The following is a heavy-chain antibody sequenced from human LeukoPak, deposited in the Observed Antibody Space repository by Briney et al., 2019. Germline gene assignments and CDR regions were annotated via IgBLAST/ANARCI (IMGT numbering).Heavy chain of an antibody. J-gene: IGHJ4*02. CDR1: GGSISSYY. CDR3: ARENRQGGLLWFGAHYFDY. Sequence: SETLSLTCTVSGGSISSYYWSWIRQPPGKGLEWIGRIYYSGSTYYNPSLKSRVTISVDTSKNQFSLKLSSVTAADTAVYYYARENRQGGLLWFGAHYFDYWGQGTLVTVSS. D-gene: IGHD3-10*01. V-gene: IGHV4-59*12. CDR2: IYYSGST.